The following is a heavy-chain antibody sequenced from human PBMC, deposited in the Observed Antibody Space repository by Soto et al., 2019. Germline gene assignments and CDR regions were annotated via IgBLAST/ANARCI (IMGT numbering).Heavy chain of an antibody. V-gene: IGHV3-30*18. J-gene: IGHJ4*02. Sequence: PGGSLRLSCAASGFPFSSYGMHLVRQSPGKGLEWVAVISYDGSNKYYADSVKGRFTISRDNSKNTLYLQMNSLRAEDTAVYYCAKDGEHYDYVWGSYRQYYFDYWGQGTLVTVSS. D-gene: IGHD3-16*01. CDR3: AKDGEHYDYVWGSYRQYYFDY. CDR2: ISYDGSNK. CDR1: GFPFSSYG.